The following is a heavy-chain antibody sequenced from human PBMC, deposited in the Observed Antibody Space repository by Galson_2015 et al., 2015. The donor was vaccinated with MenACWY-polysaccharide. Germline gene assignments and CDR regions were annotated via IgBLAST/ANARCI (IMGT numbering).Heavy chain of an antibody. Sequence: SLRLSCAASGFTFSSYGMHWVRQAPGKGPEWVAFIGYGGNNKYYTDYVKGRFTISRDNSKNTLYLQMNSLRAEDTAVYYCAKDRHSSATDEDYWGQGTLVTVSS. J-gene: IGHJ4*02. CDR1: GFTFSSYG. V-gene: IGHV3-30*02. CDR2: IGYGGNNK. D-gene: IGHD3-22*01. CDR3: AKDRHSSATDEDY.